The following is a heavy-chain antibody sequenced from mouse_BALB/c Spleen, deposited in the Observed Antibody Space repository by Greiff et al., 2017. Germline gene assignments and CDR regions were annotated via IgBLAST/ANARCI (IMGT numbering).Heavy chain of an antibody. D-gene: IGHD2-1*01. V-gene: IGHV5-6*01. J-gene: IGHJ3*01. CDR3: ARHGDGNYFAY. CDR2: ISSGGSYT. CDR1: GFTFSSYG. Sequence: EVKLMESGGDLVKPGGSLKLSCAASGFTFSSYGMSWVRQTPDKRLEWVATISSGGSYTYYPDSVKGRFTISRDNAKNTLYLQMSSLKSEDTAMYYCARHGDGNYFAYWGQGTLVTVSA.